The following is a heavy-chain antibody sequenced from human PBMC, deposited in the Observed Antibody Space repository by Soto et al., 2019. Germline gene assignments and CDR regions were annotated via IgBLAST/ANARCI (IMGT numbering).Heavy chain of an antibody. CDR2: IVGGGGRH. CDR1: GFTFSSYA. J-gene: IGHJ3*02. V-gene: IGHV3-23*01. D-gene: IGHD3-22*01. Sequence: GGSLRLSCVASGFTFSSYAMSWVGKAPGKGLGWVSVIVGGGGRHNNADSVKGRFTISRDNSKNTLYLQMNSLRAEDTAVYYCAKASSSGYYYTSDAFDIWGQGTMVTVS. CDR3: AKASSSGYYYTSDAFDI.